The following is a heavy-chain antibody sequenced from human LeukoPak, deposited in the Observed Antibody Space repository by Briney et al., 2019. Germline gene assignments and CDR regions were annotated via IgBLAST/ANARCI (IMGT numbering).Heavy chain of an antibody. Sequence: GESLKISCKGSGYSFTNYWIGWVRQMPGKGLEWVGIIFPEDSDTRYSPSFQGQVTISADKSISTAYLQWSSLKASDTAMYYCARLTPDDYADYWGQGTLVTVSS. CDR3: ARLTPDDYADY. V-gene: IGHV5-51*01. J-gene: IGHJ4*02. CDR1: GYSFTNYW. CDR2: IFPEDSDT.